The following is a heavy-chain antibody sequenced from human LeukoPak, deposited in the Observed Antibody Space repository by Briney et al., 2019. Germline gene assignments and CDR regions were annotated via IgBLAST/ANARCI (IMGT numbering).Heavy chain of an antibody. CDR1: GGSFSGYY. Sequence: KPSETLSLTCAVYGGSFSGYYWSWIRQPPGKGLEWFGEINHSGSTNDHPSLKSRVTISVDTSKNQFSLKLSSVTAADTAVYCCARGLRTLIAARPSAFDIWGQGTMVTVSS. CDR2: INHSGST. D-gene: IGHD6-6*01. J-gene: IGHJ3*02. V-gene: IGHV4-34*01. CDR3: ARGLRTLIAARPSAFDI.